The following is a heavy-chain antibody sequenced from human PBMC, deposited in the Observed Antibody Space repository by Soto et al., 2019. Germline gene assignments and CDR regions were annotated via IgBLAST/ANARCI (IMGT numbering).Heavy chain of an antibody. CDR1: GGSISSGDYY. Sequence: SETLSLTCTVSGGSISSGDYYCSWSRQPPGEGLEWIGYIYYSGSTYYNPSLKSRVTISVDTSKNQFSLKLSSVTAADTAVYYCARGYMYYDSSGYSPSYGMDVWGQGTTVTV. CDR3: ARGYMYYDSSGYSPSYGMDV. J-gene: IGHJ6*02. D-gene: IGHD3-22*01. CDR2: IYYSGST. V-gene: IGHV4-30-4*01.